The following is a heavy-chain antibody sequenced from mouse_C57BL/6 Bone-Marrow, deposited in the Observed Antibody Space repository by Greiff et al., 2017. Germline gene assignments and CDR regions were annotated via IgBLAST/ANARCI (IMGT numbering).Heavy chain of an antibody. CDR3: VYYGSPGDFDY. D-gene: IGHD2-1*01. V-gene: IGHV1-55*01. Sequence: QVQLKQPGAELVKPGASVKMSCNASGYTFTSYWIPWVKQRPGQGLEWIGDIYPGSGSTNYNEKFKSKATLTVDTSSSTAYMQLSSLTSEDSAVYYCVYYGSPGDFDYWGQGTTLTVSS. J-gene: IGHJ2*01. CDR2: IYPGSGST. CDR1: GYTFTSYW.